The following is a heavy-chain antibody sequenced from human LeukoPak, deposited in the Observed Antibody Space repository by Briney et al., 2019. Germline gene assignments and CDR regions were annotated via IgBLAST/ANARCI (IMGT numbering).Heavy chain of an antibody. CDR2: INWNGGST. D-gene: IGHD6-13*01. CDR3: ARGASYSSSWYAPYYYMDV. Sequence: GGSLRPSCAASGFTFDDYGMSWVRQAPGKGLEWVSGINWNGGSTGYADSVKGRFTISRDNAKNSLYLQMNSLRAEDTALYYCARGASYSSSWYAPYYYMDVWGKGTTVTVSS. V-gene: IGHV3-20*04. J-gene: IGHJ6*03. CDR1: GFTFDDYG.